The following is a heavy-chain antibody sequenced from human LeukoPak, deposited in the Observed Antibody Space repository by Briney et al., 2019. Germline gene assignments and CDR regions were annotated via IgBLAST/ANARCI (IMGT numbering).Heavy chain of an antibody. CDR1: GFTFSSYS. D-gene: IGHD6-6*01. CDR2: ISSSSSTI. J-gene: IGHJ4*02. Sequence: PGGSLRLSCAASGFTFSSYSMNWVRQAPGKGLEWVSYISSSSSTICYADSVKGRFTISRDNAKNSLYLQMNSLRDEDTAVYYCATSKGSSSSSFDYWGQGTLVTVSS. CDR3: ATSKGSSSSSFDY. V-gene: IGHV3-48*02.